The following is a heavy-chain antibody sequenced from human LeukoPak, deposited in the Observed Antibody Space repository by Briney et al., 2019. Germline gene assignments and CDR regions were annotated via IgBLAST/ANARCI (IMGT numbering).Heavy chain of an antibody. CDR2: INPNTGDR. D-gene: IGHD6-13*01. V-gene: IGHV1-2*02. J-gene: IGHJ4*02. CDR3: AREGGDYTSSWYAY. Sequence: ASVKVSCKASGYTFTGYHLHWVRQAPGQGLEWMGWINPNTGDRNYAQKFQGRVTMTRDTSISTAYMELSSLRSDDTAVYYCAREGGDYTSSWYAYWGQGTLVTVSS. CDR1: GYTFTGYH.